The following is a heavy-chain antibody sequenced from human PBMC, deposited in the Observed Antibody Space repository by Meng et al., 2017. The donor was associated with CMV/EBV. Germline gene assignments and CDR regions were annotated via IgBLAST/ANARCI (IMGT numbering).Heavy chain of an antibody. CDR2: IYPNSGGT. J-gene: IGHJ4*02. CDR3: VRDHNWGPDY. D-gene: IGHD1-1*01. V-gene: IGHV1-2*02. CDR1: GYRFSEHY. Sequence: QVQLVQPGAEVKSPAASVQVSRQSSGYRFSEHYMHWVRQAPGQGLEWMGWIYPNSGGTHYAQKFQDRVTMTRDTSISTVYMELSRLTSDDTAVYYCVRDHNWGPDYWGQGTLVTVSS.